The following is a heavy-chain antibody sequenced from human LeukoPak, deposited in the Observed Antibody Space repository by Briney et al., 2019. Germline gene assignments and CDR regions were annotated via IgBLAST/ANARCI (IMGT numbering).Heavy chain of an antibody. J-gene: IGHJ4*02. CDR1: GFTFGSYA. V-gene: IGHV3-23*01. CDR3: AKGFLASCSGTRCYPFDH. CDR2: IFGSGGSP. D-gene: IGHD2-15*01. Sequence: GGSLRLSCEASGFTFGSYAMYWVRQGPGKGLEWVAGIFGSGGSPHYADSVKGRFTISRDNSENTVYMQMDSLRVEDTAVYYCAKGFLASCSGTRCYPFDHWGQGTPVTVSS.